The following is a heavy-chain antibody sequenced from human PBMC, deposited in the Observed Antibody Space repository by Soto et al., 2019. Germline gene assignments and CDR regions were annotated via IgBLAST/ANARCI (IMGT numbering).Heavy chain of an antibody. Sequence: SGTLSLPCAVYGGSFSGYYRSWIRQPPGKXLEWLGEINHSGSTNYNPSLKSRVTISVDTSKNQFSLKLSSVTAADTAVDYCARTHYYYDSGGYYSKRLNWFVPWGQGTLVAVSS. J-gene: IGHJ5*02. D-gene: IGHD3-22*01. CDR2: INHSGST. CDR1: GGSFSGYY. CDR3: ARTHYYYDSGGYYSKRLNWFVP. V-gene: IGHV4-34*01.